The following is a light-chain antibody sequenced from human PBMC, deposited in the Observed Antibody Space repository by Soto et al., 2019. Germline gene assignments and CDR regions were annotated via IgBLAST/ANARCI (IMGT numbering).Light chain of an antibody. V-gene: IGKV1-8*01. CDR2: GAS. CDR3: QHNYSSPPT. J-gene: IGKJ1*01. Sequence: AIRMTQFPSSFSASIGDRVTITCRASHDITSSLAWYQHIQGRAPKLLISGASNLQFGVPSRFSGSGSGKDFTLTISSLQYEDFVTYYCQHNYSSPPTFGQGTRVEMK. CDR1: HDITSS.